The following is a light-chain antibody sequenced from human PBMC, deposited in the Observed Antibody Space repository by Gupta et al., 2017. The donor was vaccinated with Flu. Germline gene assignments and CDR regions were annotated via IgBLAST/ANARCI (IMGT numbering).Light chain of an antibody. J-gene: IGKJ5*01. Sequence: PSSLSASVGDRVTITCQASQDISNDLNWYQQKPGKAPKLLIYDASNLETGVPSRFSGSGSGTDFTFTISSLQPEDIATYYCQQYDNLPITFGQGTRLEIK. V-gene: IGKV1-33*01. CDR1: QDISND. CDR2: DAS. CDR3: QQYDNLPIT.